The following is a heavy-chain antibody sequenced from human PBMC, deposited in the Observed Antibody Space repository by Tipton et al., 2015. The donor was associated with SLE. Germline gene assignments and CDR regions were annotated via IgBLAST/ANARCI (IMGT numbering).Heavy chain of an antibody. J-gene: IGHJ4*02. D-gene: IGHD3-10*01. CDR2: IRYDGTKK. CDR1: GFTFNSYG. CDR3: AKDNGGLFDY. V-gene: IGHV3-30*02. Sequence: SLRLSCAASGFTFNSYGMHWVRQAPGKGLEWVAFIRYDGTKKYYADYVKGRFTISRDSSKNTLSLQMNSLRAEDTAVYYCAKDNGGLFDYWGQGTLVTVSS.